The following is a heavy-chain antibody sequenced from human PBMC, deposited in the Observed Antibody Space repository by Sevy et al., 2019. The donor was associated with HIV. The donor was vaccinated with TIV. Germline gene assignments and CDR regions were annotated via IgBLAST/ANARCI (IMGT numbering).Heavy chain of an antibody. CDR1: GYTLTQLS. CDR3: ATTKDYYDSSGSPFDY. D-gene: IGHD3-22*01. V-gene: IGHV1-24*01. CDR2: FDPEDGET. Sequence: ASVKVSCKVSGYTLTQLSMHWVRQAPGKGLEWMGSFDPEDGETLYAQNFQGRVTMTEDTSTDTDYMALSSLRSEDTAIYYCATTKDYYDSSGSPFDYWGQGTLVTVSS. J-gene: IGHJ4*02.